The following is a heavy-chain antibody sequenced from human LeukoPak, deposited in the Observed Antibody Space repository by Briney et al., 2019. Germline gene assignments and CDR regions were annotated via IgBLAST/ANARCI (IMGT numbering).Heavy chain of an antibody. D-gene: IGHD3-9*01. CDR3: AKVNYDILTGYYLYYYYYMDV. CDR1: GFTFSSYG. V-gene: IGHV3-30*02. CDR2: IRYDGSNK. Sequence: GSLRLSCAASGFTFSSYGMHWVRQAPGKGLEWVAFIRYDGSNKYYADSVKGRFTISRDNSKNTLYLQMNSLRAEDTAVYYCAKVNYDILTGYYLYYYYYMDVWGKGTTVTISS. J-gene: IGHJ6*03.